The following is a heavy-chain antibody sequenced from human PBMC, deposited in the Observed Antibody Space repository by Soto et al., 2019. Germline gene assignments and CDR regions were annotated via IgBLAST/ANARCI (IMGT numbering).Heavy chain of an antibody. V-gene: IGHV1-8*01. CDR2: MNPNSGNT. D-gene: IGHD6-13*01. CDR3: ARERGIAAAGTRWFDT. Sequence: QVQLVQSGAEVKKPGASVKVSCKASGYTFTSYDINWVRQATGQGLEWMGWMNPNSGNTGYAQKFEGRVTMTRNTSIGTAYMELRTLRSADTAVYYCARERGIAAAGTRWFDTWGQGTLVTVSS. CDR1: GYTFTSYD. J-gene: IGHJ5*02.